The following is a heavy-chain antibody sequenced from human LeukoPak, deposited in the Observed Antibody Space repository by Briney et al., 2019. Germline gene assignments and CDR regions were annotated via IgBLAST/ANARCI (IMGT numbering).Heavy chain of an antibody. CDR1: GFTFSSYS. CDR3: ARALEMATTRSNFDY. D-gene: IGHD5-24*01. J-gene: IGHJ4*02. Sequence: LGGSLRLSCAASGFTFSSYSMNWVRQAPGKGLEWVSSISSSSSYIYYADSVKGRFTISRDNAKNSLYLQMNSLRAEDTAVYYCARALEMATTRSNFDYWGQGTLVTVSS. CDR2: ISSSSSYI. V-gene: IGHV3-21*01.